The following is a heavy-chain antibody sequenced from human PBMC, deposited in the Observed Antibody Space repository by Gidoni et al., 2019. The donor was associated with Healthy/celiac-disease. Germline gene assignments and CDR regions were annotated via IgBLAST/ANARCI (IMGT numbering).Heavy chain of an antibody. CDR2: IYHSGST. J-gene: IGHJ6*02. CDR3: ARVALPPSTVGGVMDV. D-gene: IGHD4-17*01. V-gene: IGHV4-30-2*01. CDR1: GGSISSGGYS. Sequence: QLQLQESGSGLVKPSQTLSLTCAVSGGSISSGGYSWSWIRQPPGKGLEWIEYIYHSGSTYYNPSLKSRVTISVDRSKNQFSLKLSSVTAADTAVYYCARVALPPSTVGGVMDVWGQGTTVTVSS.